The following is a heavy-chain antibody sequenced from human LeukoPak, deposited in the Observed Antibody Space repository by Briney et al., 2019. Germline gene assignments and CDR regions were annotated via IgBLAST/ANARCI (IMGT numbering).Heavy chain of an antibody. V-gene: IGHV3-74*01. Sequence: GGSLRLSCAASGFIFSDYWMHWVRQGPGKGLVWVSRIKSDGSSTSYAESVKGRFTISRDNAKNTVYVHMNSLRAEDTAVYYCARDSHDRSRYYYGMDVWGQGTTVTVSS. CDR3: ARDSHDRSRYYYGMDV. CDR1: GFIFSDYW. CDR2: IKSDGSST. J-gene: IGHJ6*02.